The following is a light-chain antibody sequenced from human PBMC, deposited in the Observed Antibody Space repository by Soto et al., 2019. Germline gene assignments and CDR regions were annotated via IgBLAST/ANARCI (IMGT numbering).Light chain of an antibody. J-gene: IGLJ3*02. CDR2: GNS. Sequence: VLTQPPSVSGAPGQRVTISCTGSSSNIGAGYNVHWYQQLPGTAPKLLIYGNSNRPSGVPDRFSGSKSGTSASLAITGLQAEDEADYYCQSYDSSLSGGVFGGGTKVTVL. CDR3: QSYDSSLSGGV. V-gene: IGLV1-40*01. CDR1: SSNIGAGYN.